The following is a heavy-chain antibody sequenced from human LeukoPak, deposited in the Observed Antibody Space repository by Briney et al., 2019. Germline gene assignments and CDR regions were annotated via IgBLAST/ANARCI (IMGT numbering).Heavy chain of an antibody. CDR3: ARHDYSYGFHYIGY. J-gene: IGHJ4*02. D-gene: IGHD5-18*01. CDR2: IHYTGST. V-gene: IGHV4-59*08. CDR1: GGSINNYY. Sequence: SETLSLTCTVSGGSINNYYWSWMRQPPGKGLEWVGYIHYTGSTKYNPSLKSRVTISVDTSKNQFSLKLSSVTAADTAVYYCARHDYSYGFHYIGYWGQGTLVTVSS.